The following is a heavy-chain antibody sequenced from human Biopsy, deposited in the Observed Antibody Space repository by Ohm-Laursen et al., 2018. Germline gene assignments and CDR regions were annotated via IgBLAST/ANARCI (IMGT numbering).Heavy chain of an antibody. V-gene: IGHV4-4*07. CDR2: IYTSGSP. Sequence: SDTLSLTCTVSGDSINNYYWSWIRQPAGQGLEWIGRIYTSGSPNYNLSLESRVTMSVDTTKNQFPLNLRFVTDADAAVYYCARGTGRYYVYGAFDIWGQGTVVTVPS. CDR3: ARGTGRYYVYGAFDI. D-gene: IGHD1-26*01. J-gene: IGHJ3*02. CDR1: GDSINNYY.